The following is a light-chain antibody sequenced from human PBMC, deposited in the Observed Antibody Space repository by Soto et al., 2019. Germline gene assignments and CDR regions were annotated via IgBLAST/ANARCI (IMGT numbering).Light chain of an antibody. V-gene: IGKV3-11*01. CDR1: QSVISY. Sequence: EIVLTQSPATLSLSAGERATLSCRASQSVISYLDWYQQKPGQAPRLLIYDASKRDTGIPARFSCSGTGTDITRTICRQESEAFAGYYCQQLRGTFAGGTKVDIK. J-gene: IGKJ3*01. CDR3: QQLRGT. CDR2: DAS.